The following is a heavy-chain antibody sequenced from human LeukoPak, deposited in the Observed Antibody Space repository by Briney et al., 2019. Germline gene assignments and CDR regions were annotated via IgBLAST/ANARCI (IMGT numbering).Heavy chain of an antibody. Sequence: PSETLSLTCTVSGGSFSSGSYYWSWIRQPAGKALAWLGRIYTSGSTNYNPSLKSRVTISVDTSKNQFSLKLSSVTAADTAVYYCARGLVGATTEWFDPWGQGTLVTVSS. J-gene: IGHJ5*02. V-gene: IGHV4-61*02. CDR1: GGSFSSGSYY. D-gene: IGHD1-26*01. CDR3: ARGLVGATTEWFDP. CDR2: IYTSGST.